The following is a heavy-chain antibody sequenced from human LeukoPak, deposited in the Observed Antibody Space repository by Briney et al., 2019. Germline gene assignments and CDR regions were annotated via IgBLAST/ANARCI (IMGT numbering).Heavy chain of an antibody. CDR2: IKPDGSDK. J-gene: IGHJ4*02. D-gene: IGHD2-15*01. V-gene: IGHV3-7*01. CDR1: GFTFRAVW. Sequence: GGSLDLPGLASGFTFRAVWMSWFRQAPGKGLEWVANIKPDGSDKTYVDSVKGRFTISRDNAKNSVFLQLGSLRPEDTAVYYCVRGGRSLDYWGQGTLVTVSS. CDR3: VRGGRSLDY.